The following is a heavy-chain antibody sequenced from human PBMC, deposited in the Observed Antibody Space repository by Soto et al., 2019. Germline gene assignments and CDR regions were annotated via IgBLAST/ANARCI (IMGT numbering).Heavy chain of an antibody. J-gene: IGHJ4*02. CDR2: ISYDGSEE. CDR3: ARVLRSYGFDY. CDR1: GFTFGSYG. V-gene: IGHV3-30*03. D-gene: IGHD3-16*01. Sequence: QVQLVESGGGVVQPGRSLRLSCAASGFTFGSYGMHWVRQAPGKGLEWVAFISYDGSEEYYADSVKGRFTISRDKSRNTLSLQMSSLRSEDTAVYYCARVLRSYGFDYWGQGTLVTVSS.